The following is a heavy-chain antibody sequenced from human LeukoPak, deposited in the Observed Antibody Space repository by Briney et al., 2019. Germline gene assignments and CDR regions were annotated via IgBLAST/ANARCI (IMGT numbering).Heavy chain of an antibody. CDR2: ITGSGGST. D-gene: IGHD2-8*02. CDR1: GFTFSSYA. CDR3: AQEVGYCAGATCFFTY. J-gene: IGHJ1*01. Sequence: GGSLRLSCAASGFTFSSYAMSWVRQAPGGGLEWVSAITGSGGSTYYADSVKGRFTISRDNSGNILYLQMNRLRAEDTAVYFCAQEVGYCAGATCFFTYWGQGTLVTVSS. V-gene: IGHV3-23*01.